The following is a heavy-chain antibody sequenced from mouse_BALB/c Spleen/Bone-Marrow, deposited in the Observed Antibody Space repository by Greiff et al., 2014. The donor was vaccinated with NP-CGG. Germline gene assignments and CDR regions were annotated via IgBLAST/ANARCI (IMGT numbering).Heavy chain of an antibody. D-gene: IGHD4-1*01. CDR3: ARRAWDGYFDY. CDR1: GFTFSSYY. Sequence: EVQLMESGGGLVQLEGSLKLSCAASGFTFSSYYMSWVRQTPEKRLELVAAINSNGGSTYHPDTVKGRFTISRDNAKNTLYLQRSRLKSDDTSLYYYARRAWDGYFDYWGQGTTLTVSS. V-gene: IGHV5-6-2*01. J-gene: IGHJ2*01. CDR2: INSNGGST.